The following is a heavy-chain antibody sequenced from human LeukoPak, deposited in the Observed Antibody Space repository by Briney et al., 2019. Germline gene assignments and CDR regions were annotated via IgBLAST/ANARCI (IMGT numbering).Heavy chain of an antibody. Sequence: SETLSLTCTVSGGSISDYYWSWIRQPPGKGLEWIGYSHYSGTTNYNPSLKSRVTISVDTSKNQFSLKLSSVTAADTAVYYCAREGMDYWGQGTLVTVSS. CDR2: SHYSGTT. D-gene: IGHD3-10*01. J-gene: IGHJ4*02. CDR1: GGSISDYY. V-gene: IGHV4-59*12. CDR3: AREGMDY.